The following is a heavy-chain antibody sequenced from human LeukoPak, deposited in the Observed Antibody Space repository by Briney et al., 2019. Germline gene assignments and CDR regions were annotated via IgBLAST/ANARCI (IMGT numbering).Heavy chain of an antibody. V-gene: IGHV4-59*08. D-gene: IGHD3-16*01. CDR3: ARLDAYDYVWGSLAPDAFDI. CDR1: GGSISRYY. J-gene: IGHJ3*02. CDR2: IYYCWSP. Sequence: SETLSLTCTVSGGSISRYYWSWLRDPPGTGLEGIGHIYYCWSPNYNPPLKRRVPLSVEMSKNQFSLKLNSVTAADTAVYYCARLDAYDYVWGSLAPDAFDIWGQGAMVTVSS.